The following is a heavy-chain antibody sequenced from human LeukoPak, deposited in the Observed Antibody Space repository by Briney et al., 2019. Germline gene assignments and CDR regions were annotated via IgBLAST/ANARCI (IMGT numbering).Heavy chain of an antibody. D-gene: IGHD5-18*01. CDR3: ARDPGLRYSYGSTIGY. CDR1: GGTFSSYA. CDR2: ISPNIGSA. J-gene: IGHJ4*02. V-gene: IGHV1-69*13. Sequence: SVKVSCKASGGTFSSYAISWVRQAPGQGLEWMEGISPNIGSANYAQKSQGRVTITADESTSTAYLELSSLRSEDTAVYYGARDPGLRYSYGSTIGYWGQGTLVTVSS.